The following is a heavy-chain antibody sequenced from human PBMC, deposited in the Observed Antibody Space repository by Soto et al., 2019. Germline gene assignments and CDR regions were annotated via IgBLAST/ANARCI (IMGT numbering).Heavy chain of an antibody. CDR2: ISGSGGST. D-gene: IGHD2-2*01. CDR3: AKVLGSTSTGPYFDY. J-gene: IGHJ4*02. CDR1: GFTFSSYA. V-gene: IGHV3-23*01. Sequence: GGSLRLSCAASGFTFSSYAMSWVRQAPGKGLEWVSAISGSGGSTYYADSVKGRFTISRDNSKNTLYLQMNSLRAEDTAVYYCAKVLGSTSTGPYFDYWGQGALVTVSS.